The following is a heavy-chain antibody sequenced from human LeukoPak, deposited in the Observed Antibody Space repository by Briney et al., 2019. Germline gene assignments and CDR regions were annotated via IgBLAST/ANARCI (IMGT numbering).Heavy chain of an antibody. Sequence: SETLSLTCTVSGGSISSSSYYWGWIRQPPGKGLEWIGSIYYSGSTYYNPSLKSRVTISVDTSKNQFSLKLISVTAADTAVYYWARHGRAGVGNFDYWGQRTLVTVSS. D-gene: IGHD4-23*01. CDR3: ARHGRAGVGNFDY. CDR1: GGSISSSSYY. V-gene: IGHV4-39*01. J-gene: IGHJ4*02. CDR2: IYYSGST.